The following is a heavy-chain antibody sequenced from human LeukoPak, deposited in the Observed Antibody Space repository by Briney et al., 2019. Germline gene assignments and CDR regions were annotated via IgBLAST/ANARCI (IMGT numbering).Heavy chain of an antibody. J-gene: IGHJ3*02. D-gene: IGHD2-2*01. CDR3: ARVGRYCSSTSCPAGEAFDI. Sequence: GASVKVSCKASGGTFSSYAISWVRQAPGQGLEWMGGIIPIFGTANYAQKFQGRVTITTDESTSTAYMGLSSLRSEDTAVYYCARVGRYCSSTSCPAGEAFDIWGQGTMVTVSS. CDR2: IIPIFGTA. V-gene: IGHV1-69*05. CDR1: GGTFSSYA.